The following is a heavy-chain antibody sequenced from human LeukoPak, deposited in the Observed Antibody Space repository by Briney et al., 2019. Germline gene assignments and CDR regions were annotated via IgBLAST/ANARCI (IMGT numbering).Heavy chain of an antibody. CDR1: GGSISSSSYY. CDR3: ARLSMLGYCSGGSCSLAMDV. CDR2: MYYSGST. V-gene: IGHV4-39*01. Sequence: SETLSLTCTVSGGSISSSSYYWGWIRQPPGKGLEWIGSMYYSGSTYYNPSLKSRVTISGDTSKNQFSLKLSSVTAADTAVYYCARLSMLGYCSGGSCSLAMDVWGKGTTVTVSS. J-gene: IGHJ6*04. D-gene: IGHD2-15*01.